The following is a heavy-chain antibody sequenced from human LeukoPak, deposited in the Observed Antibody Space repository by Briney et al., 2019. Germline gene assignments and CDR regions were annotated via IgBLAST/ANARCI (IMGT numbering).Heavy chain of an antibody. CDR3: ARGNSDYYLDY. CDR2: INPSGGST. CDR1: GYTFSNYY. D-gene: IGHD3-22*01. Sequence: ASVKVSCKASGYTFSNYYMHWVRQAPGQGLEWMGIINPSGGSTGYAQKFQGGVTMTRDTSTSTVYMELSSLRSEDTAVYYCARGNSDYYLDYWGQGILVTVSS. V-gene: IGHV1-46*01. J-gene: IGHJ4*02.